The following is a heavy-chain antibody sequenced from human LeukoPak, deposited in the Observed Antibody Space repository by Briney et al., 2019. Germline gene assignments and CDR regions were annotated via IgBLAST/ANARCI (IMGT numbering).Heavy chain of an antibody. CDR2: ISYDGSNK. J-gene: IGHJ4*02. CDR3: ARGAPISGYSYGGPRGY. CDR1: GFTFSSYA. D-gene: IGHD5-18*01. V-gene: IGHV3-30*04. Sequence: GGSLRLSCAASGFTFSSYAMHWVRQAPGKGLEWVAVISYDGSNKYYADSVKGRFTISRDNSKNTLYLQMNSLRAEDTAVYYCARGAPISGYSYGGPRGYWGQGTLVTVSS.